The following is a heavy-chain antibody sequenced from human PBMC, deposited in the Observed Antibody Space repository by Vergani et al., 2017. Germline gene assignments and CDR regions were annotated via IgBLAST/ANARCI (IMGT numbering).Heavy chain of an antibody. Sequence: EVQLVESGGGLVKPGGSLRLSCAASGFTFSSYSMNWVRQAPGKGLEWVSSISSSSSYIYYADSVKGRFTIPRDNAKNSLYLQMNSLRAEETAVYYCARQQQLDIYYDYGMDVWGQGTTVTVSS. CDR1: GFTFSSYS. J-gene: IGHJ6*02. CDR3: ARQQQLDIYYDYGMDV. CDR2: ISSSSSYI. D-gene: IGHD6-13*01. V-gene: IGHV3-21*01.